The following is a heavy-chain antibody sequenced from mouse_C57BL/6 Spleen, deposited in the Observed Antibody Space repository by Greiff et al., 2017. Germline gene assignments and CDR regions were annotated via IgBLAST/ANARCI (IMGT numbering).Heavy chain of an antibody. CDR2: IFPGSGST. CDR1: GYTFTDYY. J-gene: IGHJ4*01. V-gene: IGHV1-75*01. CDR3: ARSWDGYCDYAMDY. Sequence: QVQLKQSGPELVKPGASVKISCKASGYTFTDYYINWVKQRPGQGLEWIGWIFPGSGSTYYNEKFKGKATLTVDKSSSTAYMLLSSLTSEDSAVDFGARSWDGYCDYAMDYWGQGTSVTVSS. D-gene: IGHD2-3*01.